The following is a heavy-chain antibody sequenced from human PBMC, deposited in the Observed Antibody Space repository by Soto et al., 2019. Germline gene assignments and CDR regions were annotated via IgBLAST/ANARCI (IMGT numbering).Heavy chain of an antibody. D-gene: IGHD6-6*01. CDR3: AKDLTRQLAYWLDP. J-gene: IGHJ5*02. V-gene: IGHV4-59*01. Sequence: SETLSLTCTVSNGSISTYYWSWVRQAPGKGLEWIGYVYYSGTTNYNPSLKSRVTISVDTSKNQFSLKLKSVTAADTAVYYCAKDLTRQLAYWLDPWGQGTQVTVSS. CDR2: VYYSGTT. CDR1: NGSISTYY.